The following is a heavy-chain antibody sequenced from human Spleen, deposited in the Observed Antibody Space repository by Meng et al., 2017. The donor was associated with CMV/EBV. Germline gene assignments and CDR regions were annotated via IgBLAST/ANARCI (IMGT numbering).Heavy chain of an antibody. D-gene: IGHD3-9*01. J-gene: IGHJ4*02. CDR3: AKPSRQYFDWSGGFDS. CDR2: VWYVSNKK. Sequence: GSLRLSCTVSGGSISSSSYYWGWIRQPPGKGLEWIAVVWYVSNKKYYASSVKGRFTISRDNPGNTLYLQMNSLRAEDTAVYFCAKPSRQYFDWSGGFDSWGQGVLVTVSS. V-gene: IGHV3-33*06. CDR1: GGSISSSSYY.